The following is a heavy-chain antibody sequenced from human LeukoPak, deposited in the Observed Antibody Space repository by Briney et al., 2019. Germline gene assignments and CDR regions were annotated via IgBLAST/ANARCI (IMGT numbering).Heavy chain of an antibody. Sequence: GGSLRLSCTASGFTFGDYAMSWVRQAPGKGLEWVGFIRSKAYGGTTEYAASVKGRFTISRDDSKSIAYLQMNSLKTEDTAVYYCTRDSYYYDSSGYYSEMYYFDYWGQGTLVTVSS. V-gene: IGHV3-49*04. D-gene: IGHD3-22*01. CDR3: TRDSYYYDSSGYYSEMYYFDY. CDR2: IRSKAYGGTT. J-gene: IGHJ4*02. CDR1: GFTFGDYA.